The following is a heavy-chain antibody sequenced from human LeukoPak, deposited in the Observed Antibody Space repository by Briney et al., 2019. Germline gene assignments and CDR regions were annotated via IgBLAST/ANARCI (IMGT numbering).Heavy chain of an antibody. D-gene: IGHD2-2*01. CDR1: EFTFSSYA. V-gene: IGHV3-23*01. CDR2: ISDSGGST. J-gene: IGHJ4*02. CDR3: AKDRRACSSSSCYYRFDY. Sequence: GGSLRLSCAASEFTFSSYAMSWVRQAPGKGLEWVSAISDSGGSTYYADSVKGRFTVSRDNSKNTMYLQMNSLRAEDTAVYSCAKDRRACSSSSCYYRFDYWGQGTLVTVSS.